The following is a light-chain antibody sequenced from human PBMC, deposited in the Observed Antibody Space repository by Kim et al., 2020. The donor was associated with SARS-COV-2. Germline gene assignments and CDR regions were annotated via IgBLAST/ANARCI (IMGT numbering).Light chain of an antibody. V-gene: IGKV1-5*03. CDR3: QEYNSDFT. CDR1: QSFSSW. Sequence: DIQMTQSPSTLSASVGDRVTITCRASQSFSSWLAWYQQKPGKVPKLLIYKTSILESGVPSRFSGSGSGTEFTLTISSLQPDDFATYYCQEYNSDFTFGPGTKVDIK. CDR2: KTS. J-gene: IGKJ3*01.